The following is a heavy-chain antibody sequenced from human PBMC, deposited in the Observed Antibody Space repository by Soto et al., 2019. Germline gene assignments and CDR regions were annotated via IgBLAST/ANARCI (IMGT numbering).Heavy chain of an antibody. V-gene: IGHV1-18*01. CDR2: ISAYNGNT. Sequence: GASVKVSCKASGYTFTSYGISWVRQAPGQGLEWMGWISAYNGNTNYAQKLQGRVTMTTDTSTSTAYMELRSLRSDDTAVYYCARLGPKGLSHHRLPNWFDPWGQGTLVTVSS. J-gene: IGHJ5*02. D-gene: IGHD3-16*02. CDR1: GYTFTSYG. CDR3: ARLGPKGLSHHRLPNWFDP.